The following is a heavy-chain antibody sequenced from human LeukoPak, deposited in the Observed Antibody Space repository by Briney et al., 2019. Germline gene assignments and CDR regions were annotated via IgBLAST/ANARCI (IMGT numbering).Heavy chain of an antibody. V-gene: IGHV3-23*01. CDR1: GFTFSSYA. CDR3: ASRPSRDGYNPDY. Sequence: GGSLRLSCAASGFTFSSYAMSWVRQAPGKGLEWVSAISGSGGSTYYADSVKGRFTISRDNSKNTLYLQMNSLRVEDTAVYYCASRPSRDGYNPDYWGQGTLVTVSS. J-gene: IGHJ4*02. D-gene: IGHD5-24*01. CDR2: ISGSGGST.